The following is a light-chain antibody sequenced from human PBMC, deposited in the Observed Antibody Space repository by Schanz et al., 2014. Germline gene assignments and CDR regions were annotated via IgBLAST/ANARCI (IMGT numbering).Light chain of an antibody. Sequence: EIVLTQSPGTLSLSPGERATLSCRASQNVNKYHLAWYQQKPGQAPRLLIYGVSTRATGIPARFSGSGSGTEFTLTISSLQSEDFALYYCQQYDNWPPAMTFGQGTKVEIK. V-gene: IGKV3-15*01. CDR2: GVS. CDR3: QQYDNWPPAMT. CDR1: QNVNKYH. J-gene: IGKJ1*01.